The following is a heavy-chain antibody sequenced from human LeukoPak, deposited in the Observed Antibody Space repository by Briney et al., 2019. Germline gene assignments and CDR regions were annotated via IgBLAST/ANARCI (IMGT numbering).Heavy chain of an antibody. CDR1: GGSISIGRYY. D-gene: IGHD2-21*01. J-gene: IGHJ4*02. CDR2: ISYGGST. Sequence: SETLSLTCTVSGGSISIGRYYWGWIRQPPGRGLEWIGSISYGGSTYYSPSLESRVTISVDTSKNQFSLRLSSVTAADTAVYYCARQALWFFDHWGQGTLVTVSS. CDR3: ARQALWFFDH. V-gene: IGHV4-39*01.